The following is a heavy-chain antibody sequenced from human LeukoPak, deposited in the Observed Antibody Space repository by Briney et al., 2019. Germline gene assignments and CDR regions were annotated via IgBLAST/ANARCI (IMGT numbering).Heavy chain of an antibody. CDR3: AKDLGGSTSL. CDR1: GFTFSSYE. CDR2: IRYDGSNK. J-gene: IGHJ4*02. D-gene: IGHD2-2*01. Sequence: GGSLRLSCAASGFTFSSYEMNWVRQAPGKGLEWVAFIRYDGSNKYYADSVKGRFTISRDNSKNTLYLQMNSLRAEDTAVYYCAKDLGGSTSLWGQGTLVTVSS. V-gene: IGHV3-30*02.